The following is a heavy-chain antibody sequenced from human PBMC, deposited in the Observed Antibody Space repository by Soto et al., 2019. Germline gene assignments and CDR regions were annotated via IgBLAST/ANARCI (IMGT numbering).Heavy chain of an antibody. D-gene: IGHD5-12*01. Sequence: ASVKVSCKASGYTFTNYAVHWVRQAPGQRLEWMGGINAGTGHTKYSQKFQGRVTITRDTSASTVYMELSSLRSEDTAIYFCARARGYTTASHFFDYWGQGTLVTVSS. CDR1: GYTFTNYA. J-gene: IGHJ4*02. CDR2: INAGTGHT. CDR3: ARARGYTTASHFFDY. V-gene: IGHV1-3*01.